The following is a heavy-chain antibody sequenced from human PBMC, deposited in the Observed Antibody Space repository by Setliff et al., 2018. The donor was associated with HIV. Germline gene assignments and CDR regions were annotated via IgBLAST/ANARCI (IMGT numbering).Heavy chain of an antibody. J-gene: IGHJ4*02. CDR1: GGSIRSSSFY. Sequence: SETLSLTCTVSGGSIRSSSFYWGWIRQPPGKGLEWIGSIYYSGSTYYNSSLKSRVTIFVDTSKNQFSLKLSSVTATDTAVYYCARHAIVDTAGRGFDYWGQGTLVTVSS. CDR3: ARHAIVDTAGRGFDY. D-gene: IGHD5-18*01. V-gene: IGHV4-39*01. CDR2: IYYSGST.